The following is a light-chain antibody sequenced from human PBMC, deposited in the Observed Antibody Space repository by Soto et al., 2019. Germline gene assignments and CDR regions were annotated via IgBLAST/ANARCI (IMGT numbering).Light chain of an antibody. CDR2: WAS. J-gene: IGKJ2*01. CDR3: QQYESTPPT. CDR1: QSVLYSSNNKNY. V-gene: IGKV4-1*01. Sequence: DIVMTQSPDSLAVSLGERATINCKSSQSVLYSSNNKNYLAWYQQIPGQPPKLLIYWASTRESGVPDRFSGSGSGTHFTLTITSLQAEDVAVYYCQQYESTPPTFGQGTKLEIK.